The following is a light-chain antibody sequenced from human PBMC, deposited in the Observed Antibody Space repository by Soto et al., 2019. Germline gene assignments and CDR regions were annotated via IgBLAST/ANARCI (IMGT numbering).Light chain of an antibody. J-gene: IGKJ1*01. CDR1: QSISISY. V-gene: IGKV3-20*01. Sequence: IVLTQSPGTLSLSPGERASLSCRTSQSISISYLAWYQQKPGQAPRLLLYGASSRGTGISDRFSGSGSGTDFTLTISRLEPEDFAVYYCQQYGSSGTFGQGTKVEIK. CDR2: GAS. CDR3: QQYGSSGT.